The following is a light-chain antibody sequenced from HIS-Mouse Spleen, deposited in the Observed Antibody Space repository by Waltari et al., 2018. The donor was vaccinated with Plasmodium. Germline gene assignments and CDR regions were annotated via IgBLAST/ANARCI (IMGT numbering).Light chain of an antibody. J-gene: IGLJ1*01. CDR3: CSYAGSYTYV. Sequence: QSALTQPRSVSGSPGQSVTIPCTGISSDVGGYNYVSWYQQHPGKAPKLMIYDLSKRPSGVPDRFSGSKSGNTASLTISGLQAEDEADYYCCSYAGSYTYVFGTGTKVTVL. CDR1: SSDVGGYNY. CDR2: DLS. V-gene: IGLV2-11*01.